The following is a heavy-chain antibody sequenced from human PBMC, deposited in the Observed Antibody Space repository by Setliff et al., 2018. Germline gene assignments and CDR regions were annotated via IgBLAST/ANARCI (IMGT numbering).Heavy chain of an antibody. J-gene: IGHJ4*02. Sequence: PSETLSLTCTVSGGSISSGVYYWAWIRQPPGKGLEWIGRIYYRGDTYYNASLKNRLTLSVDTSKNQVSLNLRSVTAADTAVYYCARTGTYRYFDYWGQGTQVTVSS. V-gene: IGHV4-39*01. CDR1: GGSISSGVYY. D-gene: IGHD1-1*01. CDR2: IYYRGDT. CDR3: ARTGTYRYFDY.